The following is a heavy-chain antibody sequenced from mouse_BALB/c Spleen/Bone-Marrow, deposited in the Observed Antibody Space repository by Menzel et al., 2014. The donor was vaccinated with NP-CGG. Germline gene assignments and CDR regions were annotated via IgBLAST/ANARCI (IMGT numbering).Heavy chain of an antibody. CDR2: INPYNDGT. J-gene: IGHJ4*01. CDR1: GYTLTSYI. D-gene: IGHD2-3*01. Sequence: VQLQQSGPELVKPGASVKMSCKASGYTLTSYIMHWVKQKPGQGLEWIGYINPYNDGTKYNEKFKGKATLTSDKSSSTAYMELSSLTSEDSAVYYCARRWLPYAMDYWGQGTSVTVSS. V-gene: IGHV1-14*01. CDR3: ARRWLPYAMDY.